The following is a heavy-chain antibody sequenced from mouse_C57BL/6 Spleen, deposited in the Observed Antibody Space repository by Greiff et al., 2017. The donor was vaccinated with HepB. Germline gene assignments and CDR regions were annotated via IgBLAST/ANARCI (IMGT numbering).Heavy chain of an antibody. CDR3: ARSYGNSALFAY. J-gene: IGHJ3*01. V-gene: IGHV1-26*01. CDR1: GYTFTDYY. CDR2: INPNNGGT. D-gene: IGHD2-1*01. Sequence: EVQLQQSGPELVKPGASVKISCKASGYTFTDYYMNWVKQSHGKSLEWIGDINPNNGGTSYNQKFKGKATLTVDKSSSTAYMELRSLTSEDSAVYYCARSYGNSALFAYWGQGTLVTVSA.